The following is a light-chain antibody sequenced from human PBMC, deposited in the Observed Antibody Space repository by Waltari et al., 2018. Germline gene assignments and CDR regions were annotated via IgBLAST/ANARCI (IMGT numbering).Light chain of an antibody. CDR2: GAS. J-gene: IGKJ2*02. Sequence: EEVMTQSPATLPVSPGERATFSCRASQSSSSDLAWYQQKPGQAPRLLIYGASTRATGIPARFSGSGSGTEFTLTINNMQSEDVAIYYCQQYTNWPPCAFGQGTKLQIK. CDR1: QSSSSD. CDR3: QQYTNWPPCA. V-gene: IGKV3-15*01.